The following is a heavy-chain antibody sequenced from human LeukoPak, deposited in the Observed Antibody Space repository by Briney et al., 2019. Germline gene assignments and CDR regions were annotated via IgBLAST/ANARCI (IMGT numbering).Heavy chain of an antibody. V-gene: IGHV1-69*05. J-gene: IGHJ4*02. CDR1: GGTFSSYA. Sequence: ASVKVSCTASGGTFSSYAISWVRQAPGQGLEWMGGIIPIFGTANYAQKFQGRVTITTDESTSTAYMELSSLRSEDTAVYYCAREIVVPAGGYFDYWGQGTLVTVSS. D-gene: IGHD2-2*01. CDR2: IIPIFGTA. CDR3: AREIVVPAGGYFDY.